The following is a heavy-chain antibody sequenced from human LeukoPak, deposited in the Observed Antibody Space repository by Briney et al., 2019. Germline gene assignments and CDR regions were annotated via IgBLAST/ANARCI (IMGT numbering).Heavy chain of an antibody. CDR3: ARRKYCSGGSCSPVFYY. V-gene: IGHV1-2*02. CDR2: INPNSGGT. Sequence: ASVKVSCKASGYTFTGYYMHWVRQAPGQGLEWMGWINPNSGGTNYAQKFQGRVTMTRNTSISTAYMELSSLRSEDTAVYYCARRKYCSGGSCSPVFYYWGQGTLVTVSS. D-gene: IGHD2-15*01. CDR1: GYTFTGYY. J-gene: IGHJ4*02.